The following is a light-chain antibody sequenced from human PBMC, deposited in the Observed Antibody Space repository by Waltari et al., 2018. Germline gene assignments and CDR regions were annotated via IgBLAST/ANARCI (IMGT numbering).Light chain of an antibody. J-gene: IGKJ5*01. Sequence: DIQMTKSPSSLPPSLGDSVTLTCRASQTISTFLNWYQQKPGKAPHLLIFSASSLSTGVPSRFSGSGSGTDFTLTITSLQPEDFATYYCQQTYSSLITFGQGTRLDIK. V-gene: IGKV1-39*01. CDR1: QTISTF. CDR3: QQTYSSLIT. CDR2: SAS.